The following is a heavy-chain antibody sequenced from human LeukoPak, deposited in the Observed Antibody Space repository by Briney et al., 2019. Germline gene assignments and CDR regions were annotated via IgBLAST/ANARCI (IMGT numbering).Heavy chain of an antibody. CDR1: GFTFSVSA. Sequence: PGGSLRLSCVASGFTFSVSAMNWVRQAPGKGLEWVSAISGSSDGTYYADSVKGRFTISRDSSKNTLYLQMSSLRVEDTAIYYCARYRGNSWYSSDLWGQGTLVTVSS. J-gene: IGHJ5*02. CDR3: ARYRGNSWYSSDL. CDR2: ISGSSDGT. D-gene: IGHD2-15*01. V-gene: IGHV3-23*01.